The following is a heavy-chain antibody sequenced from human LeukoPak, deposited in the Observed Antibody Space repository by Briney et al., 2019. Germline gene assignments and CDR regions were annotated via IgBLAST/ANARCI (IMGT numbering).Heavy chain of an antibody. Sequence: SETLSLTCAVYGGSFGGYYWSWIRQPPGKGLEWIGEINHSGSTNYNPSLKSRLTISVDTSKNQFSLKLSSVTAADTAVYYCARGYSIDYFDYWGQGTLVTVSS. D-gene: IGHD5-18*01. V-gene: IGHV4-34*01. CDR3: ARGYSIDYFDY. CDR1: GGSFGGYY. J-gene: IGHJ4*02. CDR2: INHSGST.